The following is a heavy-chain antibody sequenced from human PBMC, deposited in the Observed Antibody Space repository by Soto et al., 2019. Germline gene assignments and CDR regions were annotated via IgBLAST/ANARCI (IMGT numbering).Heavy chain of an antibody. CDR3: ARGAYCGGDCLNWFDP. J-gene: IGHJ5*02. V-gene: IGHV4-61*01. CDR2: IYYSGST. CDR1: VGSVSSGSYY. Sequence: SETLSLTCTVSVGSVSSGSYYWSWIRQPPGKGLEWIGYIYYSGSTNYNPSLKSRVTISVDTSKNQFSLKLSSVTAADTAVYYCARGAYCGGDCLNWFDPWGQGTLVTVSS. D-gene: IGHD2-21*02.